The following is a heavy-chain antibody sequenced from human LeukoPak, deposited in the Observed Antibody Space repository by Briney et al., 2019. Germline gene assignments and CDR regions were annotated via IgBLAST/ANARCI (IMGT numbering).Heavy chain of an antibody. D-gene: IGHD6-13*01. J-gene: IGHJ3*02. Sequence: GGSLRLSCAASGFTFSSYAMHWVLQAPGKGLEYVSAISSNGGSTYYANSVKGRFTISRDNSKNTLYLQMGSLRAEDMAVYYCARLQLVRAFDIWGQGTMVTVSS. V-gene: IGHV3-64*01. CDR1: GFTFSSYA. CDR2: ISSNGGST. CDR3: ARLQLVRAFDI.